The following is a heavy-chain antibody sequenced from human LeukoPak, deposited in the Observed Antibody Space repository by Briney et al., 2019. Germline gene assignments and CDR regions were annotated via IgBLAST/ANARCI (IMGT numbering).Heavy chain of an antibody. J-gene: IGHJ4*02. V-gene: IGHV4-59*12. D-gene: IGHD1-26*01. CDR2: IYYTGST. CDR3: ARGFSGSRYFDY. Sequence: SETLSLTCTVSGGSISSYLWSWIRQPPGKGLEWIGYIYYTGSTNYNPSLESRLTMSVDTSQNQFSLKLTSLTAADTAVYYCARGFSGSRYFDYWGQGTLVTVSS. CDR1: GGSISSYL.